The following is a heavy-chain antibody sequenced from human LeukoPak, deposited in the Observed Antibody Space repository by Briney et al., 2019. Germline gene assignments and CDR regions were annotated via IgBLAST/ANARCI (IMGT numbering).Heavy chain of an antibody. CDR2: IYSGGGT. CDR3: ARDPYGFGTYDDVDV. Sequence: GGSLRLSCAASGFTVSTKTMTWVRQAPGKGLEWVSFIYSGGGTYYADSVKGRFTISRDNSKNTLYLQMNSLRAEDTAVYYCARDPYGFGTYDDVDVWGQGTTVTVSS. CDR1: GFTVSTKT. J-gene: IGHJ6*02. V-gene: IGHV3-53*01. D-gene: IGHD3-3*01.